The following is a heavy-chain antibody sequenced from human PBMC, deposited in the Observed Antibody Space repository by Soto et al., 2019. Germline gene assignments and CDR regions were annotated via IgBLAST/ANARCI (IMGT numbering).Heavy chain of an antibody. Sequence: PSETLSLTCAVSGGSISSGGYSWSWIRQPPGKGLEWIGYIYHSGSTYYNPSLKSRVTISVDRSKNQFSLKLSSVTAADTAVYYCARALRTWRTDADYYYGMDVWGQGTTVTVSS. D-gene: IGHD1-1*01. J-gene: IGHJ6*02. CDR2: IYHSGST. V-gene: IGHV4-30-2*01. CDR1: GGSISSGGYS. CDR3: ARALRTWRTDADYYYGMDV.